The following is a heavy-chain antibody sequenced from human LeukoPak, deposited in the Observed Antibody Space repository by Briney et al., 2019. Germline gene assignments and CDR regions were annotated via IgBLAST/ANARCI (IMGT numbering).Heavy chain of an antibody. CDR1: GYTFTSYD. V-gene: IGHV1-8*01. Sequence: ASVKVSCKASGYTFTSYDINWVRQATGQGLEWMGWMNPNSGNTGYAQKFQGRVTMTRNTSISTAYMELSSLRSEDTAVYYCARVRRQRVYYYYGMDVWGQGTTVTVSS. CDR3: ARVRRQRVYYYYGMDV. D-gene: IGHD2-2*01. J-gene: IGHJ6*02. CDR2: MNPNSGNT.